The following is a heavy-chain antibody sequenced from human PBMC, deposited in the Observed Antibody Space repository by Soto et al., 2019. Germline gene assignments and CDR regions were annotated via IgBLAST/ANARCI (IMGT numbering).Heavy chain of an antibody. V-gene: IGHV3-30*18. CDR3: VKEAHRASRIEY. CDR1: GFTFSDFD. D-gene: IGHD6-6*01. J-gene: IGHJ4*02. CDR2: VSYRGNTH. Sequence: QVHLVESGGGVVQPGRSLRLSCAASGFTFSDFDMHWVRQAPGKGLEWVAVVSYRGNTHYYADSVRGRFTISRDNSNNMLYVQMDDLRLDDTGVYYCVKEAHRASRIEYWGQGTLVIVSS.